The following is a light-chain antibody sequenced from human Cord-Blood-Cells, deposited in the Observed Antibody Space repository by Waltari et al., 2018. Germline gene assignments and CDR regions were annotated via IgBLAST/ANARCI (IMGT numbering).Light chain of an antibody. CDR1: QGISNY. V-gene: IGKV1-27*01. CDR2: AAS. CDR3: QKYNSALFT. Sequence: DIQMTQSPSSLSASVGDRVTITCRASQGISNYLAWYQQKPGKVPKLLIYAASTLQSGVPSRFSGSGSGTDFSLTISSLQPEDVATYYCQKYNSALFTFGPWTKVDIK. J-gene: IGKJ3*01.